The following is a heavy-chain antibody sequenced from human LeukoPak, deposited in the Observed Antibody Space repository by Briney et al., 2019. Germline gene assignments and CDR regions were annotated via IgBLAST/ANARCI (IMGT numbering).Heavy chain of an antibody. CDR3: AREFFYGSGSYSY. CDR2: IDRSSSHI. D-gene: IGHD3-10*01. V-gene: IGHV3-21*01. Sequence: PGGSLRLSCTESRFTFRSYTMNWVRQAPGKGLEWVSSIDRSSSHIYYADSVKGRFAISRDNAKNSLYLQMNSLRAEDTAVYYCAREFFYGSGSYSYWGQGTLVTVS. J-gene: IGHJ4*02. CDR1: RFTFRSYT.